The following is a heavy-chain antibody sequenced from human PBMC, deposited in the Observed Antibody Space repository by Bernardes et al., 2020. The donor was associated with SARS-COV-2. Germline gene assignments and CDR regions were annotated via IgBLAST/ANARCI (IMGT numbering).Heavy chain of an antibody. Sequence: SQTLSLTCGISGDSVSSNSGAWNWLRQSPSRGLEWLGRTYYRSKWYYDYALSVKSRINIKPDTSTNQFTLQLNSVTPEDTAVYFCARGRTRLDIWGQGTMVTVSS. CDR2: TYYRSKWYY. CDR3: ARGRTRLDI. J-gene: IGHJ3*02. V-gene: IGHV6-1*01. CDR1: GDSVSSNSGA. D-gene: IGHD4-17*01.